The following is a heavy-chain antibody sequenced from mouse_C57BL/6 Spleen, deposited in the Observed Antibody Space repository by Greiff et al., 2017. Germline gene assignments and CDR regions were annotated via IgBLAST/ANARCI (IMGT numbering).Heavy chain of an antibody. CDR1: GYSFTDYN. CDR2: ITPNYGTT. J-gene: IGHJ1*03. CDR3: ARTGYGRSYGYFDG. V-gene: IGHV1-39*01. Sequence: EVQLQQSGPELVKPGASVKISCKASGYSFTDYNMNWVKQSNGKSLEWIGVITPNYGTTSYNQKFKGKATLTVDKSSSTAYMQLNSLTSEDSAVYDCARTGYGRSYGYFDGWGTGTTVTVSS. D-gene: IGHD1-1*01.